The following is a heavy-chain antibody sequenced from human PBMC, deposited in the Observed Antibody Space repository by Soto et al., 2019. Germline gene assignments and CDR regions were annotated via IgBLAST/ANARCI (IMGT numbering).Heavy chain of an antibody. J-gene: IGHJ5*02. D-gene: IGHD3-22*01. CDR3: AKSLYYYDSSGPGKSNWFDP. V-gene: IGHV3-23*01. CDR2: ISGSGGST. Sequence: LRLSCAASGFTFSSYAMSWVRQAPGKGLEWVSAISGSGGSTYYADSVKGRFTISRDNSKNTLYLQMNSLRAEDTAVYYCAKSLYYYDSSGPGKSNWFDPWGQGTLVTVSS. CDR1: GFTFSSYA.